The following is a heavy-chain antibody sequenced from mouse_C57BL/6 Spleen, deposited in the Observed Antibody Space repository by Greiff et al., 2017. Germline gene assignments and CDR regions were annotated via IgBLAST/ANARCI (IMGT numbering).Heavy chain of an antibody. D-gene: IGHD1-1*01. CDR2: IYPGDGDT. Sequence: VQLQQSGAELVKPGASVKISCKASGYAFSSYWMNWVKQRPGKGLEWIGQIYPGDGDTNYNGKFKGKATLTADKSSSTAYMQLSSLTSEDSAVYFGARWGHHTGYFDYWGQGTTLTVSS. CDR3: ARWGHHTGYFDY. J-gene: IGHJ2*01. CDR1: GYAFSSYW. V-gene: IGHV1-80*01.